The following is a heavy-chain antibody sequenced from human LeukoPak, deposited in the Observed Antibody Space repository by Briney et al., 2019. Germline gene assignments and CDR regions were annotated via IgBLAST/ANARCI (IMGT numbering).Heavy chain of an antibody. J-gene: IGHJ4*02. CDR2: ISYDGSNK. CDR1: GFTFSSYG. CDR3: AKELYDSSGYYPPVDY. D-gene: IGHD3-22*01. V-gene: IGHV3-30*18. Sequence: GRSLRLSCAASGFTFSSYGMHWVRQAPGKGLEWVAVISYDGSNKYYADSVKGRFTISRDNSKNPLYLQMNSLRAEDTAVYYCAKELYDSSGYYPPVDYWGQGTLVTVSS.